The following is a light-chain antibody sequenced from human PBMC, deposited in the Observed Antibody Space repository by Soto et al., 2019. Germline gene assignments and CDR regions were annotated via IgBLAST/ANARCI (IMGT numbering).Light chain of an antibody. J-gene: IGKJ5*01. V-gene: IGKV1-33*01. CDR1: QGITNY. CDR2: GAS. Sequence: DIQMTQSPSSLSASVGDRFTITCQASQGITNYLNWYQQKPGKAPKLLIYGASNLETGVPSRFSGSGSGTDFTFTISSLQAEDIATYFCQQYDSVFTFGQGTRLEN. CDR3: QQYDSVFT.